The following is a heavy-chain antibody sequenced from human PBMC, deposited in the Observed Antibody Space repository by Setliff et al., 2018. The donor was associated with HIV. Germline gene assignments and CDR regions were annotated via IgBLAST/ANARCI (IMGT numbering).Heavy chain of an antibody. D-gene: IGHD4-17*01. Sequence: PSETLSLTCTVSGGSISSSSYYWDWIRQPPGKSLEWVGSIFYTGSTNYRPSLESRVIVSLDTSKNQFSLKLSSVTAADTAVYYCTRRDVTTGMDSWGPGIRVTVPQ. CDR2: IFYTGST. CDR3: TRRDVTTGMDS. V-gene: IGHV4-39*01. CDR1: GGSISSSSYY. J-gene: IGHJ4*02.